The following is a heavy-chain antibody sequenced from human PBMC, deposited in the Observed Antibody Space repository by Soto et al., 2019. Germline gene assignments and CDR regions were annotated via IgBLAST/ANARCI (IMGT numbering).Heavy chain of an antibody. J-gene: IGHJ6*02. V-gene: IGHV3-53*01. D-gene: IGHD3-22*01. CDR1: GFTVSSNY. Sequence: PGGSLRLSCAASGFTVSSNYMSWVRQAPGKGLEWVSVIYSGGSTYYADSVKGRFTISRDNSKNTLYLQMNSLRAEDTAVYYCARDGTLPYYDSSGYYYYGMDVWGQGTTVTVSS. CDR3: ARDGTLPYYDSSGYYYYGMDV. CDR2: IYSGGST.